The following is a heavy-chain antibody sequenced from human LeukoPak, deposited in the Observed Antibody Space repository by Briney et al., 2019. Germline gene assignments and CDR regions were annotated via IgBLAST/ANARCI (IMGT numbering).Heavy chain of an antibody. CDR1: GFTFSSYG. Sequence: GGSLRLSCAASGFTFSSYGMHWVRQAPGKGLEWVAFIRYDGSNKYYADSVKGRFTISRDNSKHTVNLQMNSLRAEDTAVYYCAKTIFGVTHAFDIWGQGTMVTVSS. D-gene: IGHD3-3*01. CDR2: IRYDGSNK. V-gene: IGHV3-30*02. J-gene: IGHJ3*02. CDR3: AKTIFGVTHAFDI.